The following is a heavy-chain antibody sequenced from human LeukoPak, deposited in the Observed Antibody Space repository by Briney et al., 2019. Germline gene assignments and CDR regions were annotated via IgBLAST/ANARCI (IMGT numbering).Heavy chain of an antibody. CDR2: INHSGST. D-gene: IGHD7-27*01. CDR3: ARFEPGESNYFDY. V-gene: IGHV4-34*01. J-gene: IGHJ4*02. Sequence: PSETLSLTCAVYGGSFSGYYWSWIRQPSGKGLEWIGEINHSGSTNYNPSLKSRVTISVDTSKNQFSLKLSSVTAADTAVYYCARFEPGESNYFDYWGQGTLVTVSS. CDR1: GGSFSGYY.